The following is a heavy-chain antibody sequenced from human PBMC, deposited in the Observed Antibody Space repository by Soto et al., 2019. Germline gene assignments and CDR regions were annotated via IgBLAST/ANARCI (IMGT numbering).Heavy chain of an antibody. V-gene: IGHV3-30-3*01. CDR2: ISYDGSNK. CDR3: ARDSFFVEGSGGQRVLPSFPTLRSSDL. D-gene: IGHD3-3*01. J-gene: IGHJ2*01. Sequence: PEAPSKGLEWVAVISYDGSNKYYADSVKGRFTISRDNSKNTLYLQMNSLRAEDTAVYYCARDSFFVEGSGGQRVLPSFPTLRSSDL.